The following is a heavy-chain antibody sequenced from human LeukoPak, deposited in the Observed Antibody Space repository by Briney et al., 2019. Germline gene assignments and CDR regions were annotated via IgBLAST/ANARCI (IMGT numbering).Heavy chain of an antibody. CDR1: GYTFTSYG. CDR2: ISAYNGNT. CDR3: ARDVEGFGETNWFDP. J-gene: IGHJ5*02. V-gene: IGHV1-18*01. D-gene: IGHD3-10*01. Sequence: ASVKVSCKASGYTFTSYGISWVRQAPGQGLEWMGWISAYNGNTNYAQKLQGRVTMTTDTSTSTAYMELRSLRSDDTAVYYCARDVEGFGETNWFDPGGQGTLVTVSS.